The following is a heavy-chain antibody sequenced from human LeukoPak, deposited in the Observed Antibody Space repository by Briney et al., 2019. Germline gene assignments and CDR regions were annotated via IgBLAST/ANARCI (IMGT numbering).Heavy chain of an antibody. D-gene: IGHD2-2*01. CDR2: IYPGDSDT. J-gene: IGHJ4*02. CDR1: GSSFTSYW. V-gene: IGHV5-51*01. Sequence: GASLQISCKGSGSSFTSYWIGWVRQLPGKGLEWMGIIYPGDSDTKYSPSFQGQVTISADKSISTAYLQWSSLKASDTAMYYCARHFCSSTSCYGDYWGQGALVTVSS. CDR3: ARHFCSSTSCYGDY.